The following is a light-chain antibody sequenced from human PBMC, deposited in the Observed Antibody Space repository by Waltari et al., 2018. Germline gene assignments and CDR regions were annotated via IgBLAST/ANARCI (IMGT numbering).Light chain of an antibody. CDR3: QKSSSTPPWT. J-gene: IGKJ1*01. CDR2: SAS. Sequence: DIRMTQSPSSLSASVGDRVTITCRASQSISIYLNWYQQKPGKAPKLLIYSASSLQSGVPSRFSGSGSGTDFTLTISSLQPEDFATYYCQKSSSTPPWTFGQGTKVEIK. V-gene: IGKV1-39*01. CDR1: QSISIY.